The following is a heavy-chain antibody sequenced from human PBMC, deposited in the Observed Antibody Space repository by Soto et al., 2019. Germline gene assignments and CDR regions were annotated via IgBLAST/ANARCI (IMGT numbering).Heavy chain of an antibody. CDR3: ERRKSRSGPCYLDL. V-gene: IGHV1-8*01. J-gene: IGHJ4*02. CDR1: GVALVSSD. Sequence: GSVKVSWKACGVALVSSDLSWVRQGAGQGLECMGWTNPNTDNARFAQKFRGRINLTTNTSIRRACLELSSLSSDDSAVYFCERRKSRSGPCYLDLWRQGIQVTVSS. CDR2: TNPNTDNA.